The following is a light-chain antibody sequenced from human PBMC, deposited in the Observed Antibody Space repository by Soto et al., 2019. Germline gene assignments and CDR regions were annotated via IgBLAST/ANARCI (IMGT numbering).Light chain of an antibody. CDR3: QQYNNWPRWT. V-gene: IGKV3-15*01. J-gene: IGKJ1*01. CDR1: QIGSSK. CDR2: GAS. Sequence: EIAMTQSPATLSVSPGERATLACIASQIGSSKLAWYQQKPGQAPRLLIYGASTRATGIPARFSGSGSGTEFTLTISSLQSEDFAVYYCQQYNNWPRWTFGQGTKVDIK.